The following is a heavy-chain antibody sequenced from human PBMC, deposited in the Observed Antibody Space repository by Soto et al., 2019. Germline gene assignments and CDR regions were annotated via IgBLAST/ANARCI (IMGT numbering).Heavy chain of an antibody. V-gene: IGHV1-18*01. CDR1: GYTFTSYG. Sequence: ASVKVYCKASGYTFTSYGISWVRQAPGQGLEWMGWISAYNGNTNYAQKLQGRVTMTTDTSTSTAYMELRSLRSDDTAVYYCARDSVAGYCSGGSCYSPQYFQHWGQGTLVTVSS. D-gene: IGHD2-15*01. CDR2: ISAYNGNT. CDR3: ARDSVAGYCSGGSCYSPQYFQH. J-gene: IGHJ1*01.